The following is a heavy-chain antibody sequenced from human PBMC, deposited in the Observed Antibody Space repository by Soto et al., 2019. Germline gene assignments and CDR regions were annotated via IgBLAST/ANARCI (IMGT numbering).Heavy chain of an antibody. Sequence: EVQLVESGGGLVQPGRSLRLSCAASGLVIDDYAMHWVRQAPGKGLEWVSGISWNSGTLAYADSVKGRFTISRDNANNFLYLQMNSLRVEDTALYYCAKDRDYGGSAPDYWGQGTLVTVSS. CDR3: AKDRDYGGSAPDY. CDR1: GLVIDDYA. D-gene: IGHD4-17*01. CDR2: ISWNSGTL. V-gene: IGHV3-9*01. J-gene: IGHJ4*02.